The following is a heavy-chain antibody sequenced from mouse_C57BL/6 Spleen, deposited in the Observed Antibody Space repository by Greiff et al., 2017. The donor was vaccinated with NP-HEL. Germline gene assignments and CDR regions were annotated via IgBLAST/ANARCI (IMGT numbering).Heavy chain of an antibody. CDR2: INPYNGGT. D-gene: IGHD2-4*01. J-gene: IGHJ4*01. Sequence: EVQLQQSGPVLVKPGASVKMSCKASGYTFTDYYMNWVKQSHGKSLEWIGVINPYNGGTSYNQKFKGKATLTVDKSSSTAYMELNSLTSDDSAVYYCAGRDDYDIYAMDYWGQGTSVTVSS. CDR1: GYTFTDYY. CDR3: AGRDDYDIYAMDY. V-gene: IGHV1-19*01.